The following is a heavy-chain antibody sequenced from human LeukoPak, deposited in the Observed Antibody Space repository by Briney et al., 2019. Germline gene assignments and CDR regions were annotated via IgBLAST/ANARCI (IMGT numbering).Heavy chain of an antibody. CDR2: IYYSGST. J-gene: IGHJ4*02. CDR1: GGSISSYY. D-gene: IGHD3-22*01. V-gene: IGHV4-59*01. Sequence: SETLSLTCTVSGGSISSYYWSWIRQPPGKGLEWVGYIYYSGSTNYNPSLKSRVTISVDTSKNQFSLKLSSVTAADTAVYYCARGGSSGFFDYWGQGALVTVSS. CDR3: ARGGSSGFFDY.